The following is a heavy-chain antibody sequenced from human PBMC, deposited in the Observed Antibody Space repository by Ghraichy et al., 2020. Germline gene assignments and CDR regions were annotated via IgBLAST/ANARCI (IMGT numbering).Heavy chain of an antibody. V-gene: IGHV3-21*01. CDR3: ARGRSAMATRGAFDY. CDR2: ISSSSSYI. D-gene: IGHD5-18*01. J-gene: IGHJ4*02. Sequence: GSLRLSCAASGFTFSSYSMNWVRQAPGKGLEWVSSISSSSSYIYYADSVKGRFTISRDNAKNSLYLQMNSLRAEDTAVYYCARGRSAMATRGAFDYWGQGTLVTVSS. CDR1: GFTFSSYS.